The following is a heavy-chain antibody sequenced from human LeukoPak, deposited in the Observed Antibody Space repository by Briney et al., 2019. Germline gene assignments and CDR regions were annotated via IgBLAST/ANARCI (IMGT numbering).Heavy chain of an antibody. V-gene: IGHV1-69*13. J-gene: IGHJ4*02. CDR2: IIPIFGTA. Sequence: SAKVSCKASGGTFSSYAISWVRQASGQGLEWMGGIIPIFGTANYAQKFQGRVTITADESTSTAYMELSSLRSEDTAVYYCARGSPQYYYDSSGYCYWGQGTLVTVSS. D-gene: IGHD3-22*01. CDR3: ARGSPQYYYDSSGYCY. CDR1: GGTFSSYA.